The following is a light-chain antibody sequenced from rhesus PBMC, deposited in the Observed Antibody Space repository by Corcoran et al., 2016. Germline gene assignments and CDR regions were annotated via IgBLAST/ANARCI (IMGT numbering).Light chain of an antibody. V-gene: IGKV1-74*01. J-gene: IGKJ3*01. Sequence: DIQMTQSPSSLSASLGDRVTITCRASDNVNNYLNWYQQKPGKAPKLLINKESSLHSGVPSRFSGSGSGTDFTLTITSLQPEDSATYYCQHYFDNPFTFGRGTKLDI. CDR1: DNVNNY. CDR3: QHYFDNPFT. CDR2: KES.